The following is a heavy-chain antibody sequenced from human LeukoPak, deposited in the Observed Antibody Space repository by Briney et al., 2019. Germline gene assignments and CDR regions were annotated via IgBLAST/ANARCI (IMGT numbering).Heavy chain of an antibody. CDR3: ARDYVSGSFGP. Sequence: GGSLRLSCAASGFTFSDYYMSWIRQAPGKGLEWVSYISSSGSTIYYRDSVKGRFTISRDNAKNTVYLQMNSLRAEDTAVYYCARDYVSGSFGPWGQGTLVTVSS. J-gene: IGHJ5*02. D-gene: IGHD3-10*01. CDR2: ISSSGSTI. CDR1: GFTFSDYY. V-gene: IGHV3-11*04.